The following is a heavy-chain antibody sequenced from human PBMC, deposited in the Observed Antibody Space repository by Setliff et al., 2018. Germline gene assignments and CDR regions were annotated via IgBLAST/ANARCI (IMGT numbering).Heavy chain of an antibody. Sequence: ASVKVSCKASGYTFRNYAFAWVRQAPGQGLEWVGWISVYNGDTNYAQKFQGRVTLTTDTSTSTAYMELRSLTSDDSAFYYCSRAPSVELVTIRTNSWFTYWGQGTLVTVS. D-gene: IGHD5-18*01. V-gene: IGHV1-18*01. CDR2: ISVYNGDT. J-gene: IGHJ4*02. CDR3: SRAPSVELVTIRTNSWFTY. CDR1: GYTFRNYA.